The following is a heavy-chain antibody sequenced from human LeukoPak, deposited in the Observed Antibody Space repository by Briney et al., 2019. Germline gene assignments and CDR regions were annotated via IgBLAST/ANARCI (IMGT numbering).Heavy chain of an antibody. Sequence: ASVKVSCKASGYTFTSYAMHWVRQAPGQRLEWMGWINAGNGNTKYSQKFQGRVTITRDTSASAAYTELSSLRSEDTAVYYCARGYSSGSFDYWGQGTLVTVSS. J-gene: IGHJ4*02. V-gene: IGHV1-3*01. CDR3: ARGYSSGSFDY. CDR1: GYTFTSYA. D-gene: IGHD6-19*01. CDR2: INAGNGNT.